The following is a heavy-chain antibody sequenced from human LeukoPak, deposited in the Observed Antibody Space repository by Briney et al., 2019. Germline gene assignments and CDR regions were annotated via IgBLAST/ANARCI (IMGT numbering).Heavy chain of an antibody. D-gene: IGHD2-21*01. J-gene: IGHJ4*02. Sequence: SGTLSLTCAVSGGSISSSNWWSWVRQPPGKGLEWIGSIYYSGSTYYNPSLKSRVTISVDTSKNQFSLKLSSVTAADTAVYYCARAEIDYFDYWGQGTLVTVSS. CDR3: ARAEIDYFDY. CDR1: GGSISSSNW. CDR2: IYYSGST. V-gene: IGHV4-4*02.